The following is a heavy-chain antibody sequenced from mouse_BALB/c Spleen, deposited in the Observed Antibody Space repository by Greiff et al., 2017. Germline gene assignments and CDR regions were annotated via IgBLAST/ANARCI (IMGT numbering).Heavy chain of an antibody. CDR1: GYAFSSSW. CDR3: ASGGNSWFAY. J-gene: IGHJ3*01. D-gene: IGHD2-1*01. Sequence: VQLQQSGPELVKPGASVKISCKASGYAFSSSWMNWVKQRPGQGLEWIGRIYPGDGDTNYNGKFKGKATLTADKSSSTAYMQLNSLTSEDSAVYYCASGGNSWFAYWGQGTLVTVSA. CDR2: IYPGDGDT. V-gene: IGHV1-82*01.